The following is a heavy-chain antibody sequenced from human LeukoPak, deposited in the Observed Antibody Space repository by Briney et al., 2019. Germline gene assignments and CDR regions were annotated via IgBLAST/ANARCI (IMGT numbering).Heavy chain of an antibody. V-gene: IGHV4-34*01. CDR2: VYYSGST. J-gene: IGHJ4*02. D-gene: IGHD1-20*01. Sequence: NPSETLSLTCAVYGGSFSGYYWSWIRQPPGKGLEWIGSVYYSGSTSGTTYYNTSLESRVTISVDTSQSQFSLKLSSVTAADTAVYYCARHGGRYNWSPSDWGQGTLVTVSS. CDR3: ARHGGRYNWSPSD. CDR1: GGSFSGYY.